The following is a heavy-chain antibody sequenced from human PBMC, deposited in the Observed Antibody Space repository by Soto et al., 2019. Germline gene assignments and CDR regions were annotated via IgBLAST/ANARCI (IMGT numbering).Heavy chain of an antibody. D-gene: IGHD1-26*01. Sequence: SETLSLTCTVSGGSISSDDYYWSWIRQPPGKGLECIGCIYYSGSTYYSPSLKSRVTISVDTSKNQFSLKLSSVTAADTAVYYCARRGLVGATTFDYWGQGTLVTVSS. CDR3: ARRGLVGATTFDY. CDR2: IYYSGST. CDR1: GGSISSDDYY. V-gene: IGHV4-39*01. J-gene: IGHJ4*02.